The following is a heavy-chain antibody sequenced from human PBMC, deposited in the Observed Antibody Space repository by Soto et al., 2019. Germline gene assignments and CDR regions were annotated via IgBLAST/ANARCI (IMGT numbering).Heavy chain of an antibody. CDR2: ISGSGGST. CDR3: AKGEDIAVVVAAMGYAFDI. Sequence: GGSLRLSCAASGFTFSSYAMSWVRQAPGKGLEWVSAISGSGGSTYYADSVKGRFTISRGNSKNTLYLQMNSLRAEDTAVYYCAKGEDIAVVVAAMGYAFDIWGQGTMVTVSS. J-gene: IGHJ3*02. V-gene: IGHV3-23*01. CDR1: GFTFSSYA. D-gene: IGHD2-15*01.